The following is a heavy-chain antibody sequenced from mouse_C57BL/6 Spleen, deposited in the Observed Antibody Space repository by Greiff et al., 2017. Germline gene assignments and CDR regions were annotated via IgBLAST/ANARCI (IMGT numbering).Heavy chain of an antibody. CDR1: GFTFSSYG. V-gene: IGHV5-6*01. J-gene: IGHJ2*01. D-gene: IGHD2-4*01. CDR3: ARHDYPGY. Sequence: EVQRVESGGDLVKPGGSLKLSCAASGFTFSSYGMSWVRQTPDKRLEWVATISSGGSYTHYPDSVKGRFTISRDNAKNTMYLQMSSLKSEDTAMYYCARHDYPGYWGQGTTLTVSS. CDR2: ISSGGSYT.